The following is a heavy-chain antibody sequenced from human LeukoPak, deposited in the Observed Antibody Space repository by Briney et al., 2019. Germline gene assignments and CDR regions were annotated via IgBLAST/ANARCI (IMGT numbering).Heavy chain of an antibody. J-gene: IGHJ3*02. D-gene: IGHD4-23*01. CDR3: ARAWTRGNSDAFDN. CDR1: GFTLSSYE. Sequence: GGSPRLSCAASGFTLSSYEMNRGRPAPGKRLGLVSYISSGGITMYFPDAVQGRFTIPRDNAKSSLYLEVNRPRAEGTAAVFCARAWTRGNSDAFDNWGQGTMVTVSS. CDR2: ISSGGITM. V-gene: IGHV3-48*03.